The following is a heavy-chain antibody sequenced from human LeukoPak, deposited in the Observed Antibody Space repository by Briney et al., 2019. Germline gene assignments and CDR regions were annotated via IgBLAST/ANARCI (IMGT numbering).Heavy chain of an antibody. J-gene: IGHJ4*02. D-gene: IGHD3-3*01. V-gene: IGHV4-59*01. CDR3: ARGRDFWSGYSFDY. CDR1: GGSISTYY. Sequence: MASETLSLTCTVSGGSISTYYWSWIRQPPGKGLEWIGYVYYSGSTEYTPSLKSRVTISVDTSKIQFSLKLSSVTAADTAVYYCARGRDFWSGYSFDYWGQGTLVTVSS. CDR2: VYYSGST.